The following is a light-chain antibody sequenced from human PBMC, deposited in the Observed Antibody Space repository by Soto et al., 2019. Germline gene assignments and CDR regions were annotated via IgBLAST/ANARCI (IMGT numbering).Light chain of an antibody. V-gene: IGLV4-69*01. J-gene: IGLJ2*01. CDR1: SRHNTNA. Sequence: QLVLTQSPSASASLGVSVKLTCTLSSRHNTNAIAWHQQQPKKGPRFLMKVNSDGSHFKGDGIPDRFSGSSSGAERYLTISSLQSEDEADYYCQAWATGIHIFGGGTKVTVL. CDR2: VNSDGSH. CDR3: QAWATGIHI.